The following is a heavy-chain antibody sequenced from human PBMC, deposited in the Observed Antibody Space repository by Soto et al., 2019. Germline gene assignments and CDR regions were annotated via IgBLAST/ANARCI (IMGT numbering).Heavy chain of an antibody. CDR1: GYTFTGYY. V-gene: IGHV1-2*02. CDR3: ARDYPISYDSSGX. J-gene: IGHJ4*02. Sequence: ASVKVSCKASGYTFTGYYMHWVRQAPGQGLEWMGWINTNSGGTNYAQKFQGRVTMTRDTSISTAYMELSRLRSDDTAVYYCARDYPISYDSSGXWGQGTLVTVSX. D-gene: IGHD3-22*01. CDR2: INTNSGGT.